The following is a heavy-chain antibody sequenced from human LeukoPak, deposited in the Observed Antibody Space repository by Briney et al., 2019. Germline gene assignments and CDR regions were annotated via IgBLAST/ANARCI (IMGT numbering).Heavy chain of an antibody. CDR2: ISYDGSNK. CDR3: PKELAAASVF. V-gene: IGHV3-30*18. Sequence: GGSLRLSCAASGFTFSSYGMHWVRQAPGKGLEWVAVISYDGSNKYYADSVKGRFTISRDNSKNTLYLQMNSLRAEDTAVYYCPKELAAASVFWGQGTLLTLPS. D-gene: IGHD6-13*01. CDR1: GFTFSSYG. J-gene: IGHJ4*02.